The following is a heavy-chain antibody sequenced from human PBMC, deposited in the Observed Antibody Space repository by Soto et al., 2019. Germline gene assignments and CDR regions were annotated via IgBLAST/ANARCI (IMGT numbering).Heavy chain of an antibody. D-gene: IGHD1-26*01. CDR3: ARKWGHSAS. V-gene: IGHV1-3*01. Sequence: QVQLVQSGAEVKKPGASVKIFCKISGYPFTTYAIHWVRQAPGQSLEWMGWINAGNGDTKYSGKFQGRVIISRDTAASTAFMELNSLRSEDTAVYYCARKWGHSASWGQGTLVTVSS. CDR1: GYPFTTYA. CDR2: INAGNGDT. J-gene: IGHJ4*02.